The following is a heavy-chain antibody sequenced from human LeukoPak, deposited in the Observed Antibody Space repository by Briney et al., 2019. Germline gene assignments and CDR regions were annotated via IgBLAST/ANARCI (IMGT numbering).Heavy chain of an antibody. Sequence: GRSLRLSCAASGFTFDDYAMHWVRQAPGKGLEWVSGISWNSGSIGYADSVKGRFTISRDNAKNSLYLQMNSLRAEDTALYYCAREGYYDSSGAFDYWGQGTLVTVSS. V-gene: IGHV3-9*01. CDR3: AREGYYDSSGAFDY. J-gene: IGHJ4*02. CDR1: GFTFDDYA. CDR2: ISWNSGSI. D-gene: IGHD3-22*01.